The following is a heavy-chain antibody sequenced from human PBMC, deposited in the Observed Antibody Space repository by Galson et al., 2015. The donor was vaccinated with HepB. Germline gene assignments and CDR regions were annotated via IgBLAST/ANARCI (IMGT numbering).Heavy chain of an antibody. CDR1: GFTVSSNY. V-gene: IGHV3-66*02. CDR2: IYSGGST. J-gene: IGHJ2*01. D-gene: IGHD5-24*01. Sequence: SLRLSCAASGFTVSSNYMSWVRQAPGKGLEWVSVIYSGGSTYYADSVKGRFTISRDNSKNTLYLQMNSLRAEDTAVYYCARERWLQSSYWYSELWGRGTLVTVSS. CDR3: ARERWLQSSYWYSEL.